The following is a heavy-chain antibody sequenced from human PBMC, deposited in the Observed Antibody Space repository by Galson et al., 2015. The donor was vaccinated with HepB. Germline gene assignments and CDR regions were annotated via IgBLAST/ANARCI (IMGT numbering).Heavy chain of an antibody. CDR3: ARDSRATFGEPNWFDP. Sequence: SLRLSCAASGFTFSSYNKNWVRQTPGKGLEWISYISASSSTIDYADSVKGRFTISRDNAKNSLYLQMNSLRAEDTAVYYCARDSRATFGEPNWFDPWGQGTLVTVSS. D-gene: IGHD3-3*01. CDR2: ISASSSTI. V-gene: IGHV3-48*01. J-gene: IGHJ5*02. CDR1: GFTFSSYN.